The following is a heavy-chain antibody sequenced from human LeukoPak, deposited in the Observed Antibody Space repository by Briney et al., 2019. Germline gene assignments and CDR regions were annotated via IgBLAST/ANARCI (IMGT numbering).Heavy chain of an antibody. D-gene: IGHD6-19*01. Sequence: SQTLSLTCVISGDSVSSNSATWNWIRQSPSRGLEWLGRTYYRSKWYNDYALSVKSRMTITPDTSKNQFSLQLNSVTPEDTAVYYCARDRGGWYYFDYWGQGSLVTVSS. CDR1: GDSVSSNSAT. CDR3: ARDRGGWYYFDY. V-gene: IGHV6-1*01. J-gene: IGHJ4*02. CDR2: TYYRSKWYN.